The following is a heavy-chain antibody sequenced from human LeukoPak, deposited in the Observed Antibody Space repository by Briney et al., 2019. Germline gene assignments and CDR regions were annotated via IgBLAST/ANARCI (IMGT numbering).Heavy chain of an antibody. Sequence: PGGSLRLSCEASGVTFSSYVMSWVRQAPGKGPEWVSGISGSGGGTYYADFVKGRFAISRDNSKNTLYLQMNSLRAEDSAVYYCVQEGPRGLAFDVWGQGTKVTASS. CDR1: GVTFSSYV. V-gene: IGHV3-23*01. CDR3: VQEGPRGLAFDV. J-gene: IGHJ3*01. CDR2: ISGSGGGT.